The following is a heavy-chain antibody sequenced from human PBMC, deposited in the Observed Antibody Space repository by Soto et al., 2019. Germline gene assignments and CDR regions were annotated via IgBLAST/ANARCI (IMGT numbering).Heavy chain of an antibody. D-gene: IGHD3-22*01. J-gene: IGHJ4*02. Sequence: SETLSLTCTVSGGSISSSSYYWGWIRQPPGKGLEWIGSIYYSGSTYYNPSLKSRVTISVDTSKNQFSLKLSSVTAADTAVYYCARGRIDYDVDYWGQGTLVTVSS. V-gene: IGHV4-39*07. CDR3: ARGRIDYDVDY. CDR2: IYYSGST. CDR1: GGSISSSSYY.